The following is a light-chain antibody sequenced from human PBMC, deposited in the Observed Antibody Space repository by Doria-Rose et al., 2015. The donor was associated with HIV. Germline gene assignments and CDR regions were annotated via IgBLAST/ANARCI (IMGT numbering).Light chain of an antibody. V-gene: IGKV3-20*01. J-gene: IGKJ1*01. CDR2: GAS. CDR1: RSVSSNY. Sequence: PGERATLSCRASRSVSSNYFAWYQQKPGQAPRLLIYGASSRATGIPDRFSGSGSGTDFRLTISRLEPEDFALYYCQQYGSSPQWAFGQGTKVEI. CDR3: QQYGSSPQWA.